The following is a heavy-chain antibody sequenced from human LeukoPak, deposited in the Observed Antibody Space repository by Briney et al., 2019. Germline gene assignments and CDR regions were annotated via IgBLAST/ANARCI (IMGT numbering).Heavy chain of an antibody. J-gene: IGHJ5*02. CDR1: GYTFTGYY. CDR3: ARVRKQMMFDP. Sequence: ASVKVSCKASGYTFTGYYMHWVRQAPGQGFEWMGWINPDSGGANYAQRFQGRVTMTRDTSISTAYVELRSLRSDDTAVYYCARVRKQMMFDPWGQGTLVTVSS. V-gene: IGHV1-2*02. CDR2: INPDSGGA. D-gene: IGHD3-16*01.